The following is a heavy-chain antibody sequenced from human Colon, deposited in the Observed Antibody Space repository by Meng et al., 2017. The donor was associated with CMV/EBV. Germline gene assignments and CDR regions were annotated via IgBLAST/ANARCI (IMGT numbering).Heavy chain of an antibody. CDR1: GFTFRSYS. J-gene: IGHJ4*02. Sequence: GESLKISCAASGFTFRSYSMNWVRQAPGKGLEWVSSISSSSSNIYHADSVKGRFTISRDHAKNSLYLQMNSLRAEDTAVYYCARDSSGYYHFDYWGQGTLVTVSS. V-gene: IGHV3-21*01. CDR2: ISSSSSNI. D-gene: IGHD3-22*01. CDR3: ARDSSGYYHFDY.